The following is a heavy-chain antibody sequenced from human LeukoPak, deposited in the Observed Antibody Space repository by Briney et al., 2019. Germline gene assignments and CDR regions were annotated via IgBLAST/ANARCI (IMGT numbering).Heavy chain of an antibody. CDR2: IWYDGSNK. CDR1: GFTFSSYG. V-gene: IGHV3-33*01. J-gene: IGHJ6*03. CDR3: ASPGAPNYYYMDV. Sequence: PGRSLRLSCAASGFTFSSYGMHWVRQAPGKGLEWVAVIWYDGSNKYYADSVKGRFTISRDNSKNTLYLQMNSLRAEDTAVYYCASPGAPNYYYMDVWGKGTTVTVSS.